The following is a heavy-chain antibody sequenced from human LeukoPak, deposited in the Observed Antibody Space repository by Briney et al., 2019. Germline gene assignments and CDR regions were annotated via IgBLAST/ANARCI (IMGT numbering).Heavy chain of an antibody. D-gene: IGHD3-16*01. J-gene: IGHJ4*02. CDR1: GGTFSSYA. V-gene: IGHV1-69*05. CDR3: ARDLSMIGGVTDDY. Sequence: SVKVSCKASGGTFSSYAISWVRQAPGQGLEWMGRIIPIFGTANYAQKLQGRVSMTTDTSTATVYMELRSLRSDDTAVYYCARDLSMIGGVTDDYWGQGTLVTVSS. CDR2: IIPIFGTA.